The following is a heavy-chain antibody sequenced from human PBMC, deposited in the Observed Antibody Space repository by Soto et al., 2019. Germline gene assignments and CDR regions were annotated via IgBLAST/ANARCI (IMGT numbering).Heavy chain of an antibody. D-gene: IGHD4-17*01. V-gene: IGHV4-59*08. CDR2: IYYSGST. J-gene: IGHJ4*02. CDR3: ARHWSGVTTSFDY. Sequence: QVQLQESGPGLVKPSETLSLTCTVSGGSISSYYWSWIRQPPGKGLEWIGYIYYSGSTNYNPSLKSRVTISVDTSKNQFSLKLSSVTAADTAVYYCARHWSGVTTSFDYWGQGTLVTVSS. CDR1: GGSISSYY.